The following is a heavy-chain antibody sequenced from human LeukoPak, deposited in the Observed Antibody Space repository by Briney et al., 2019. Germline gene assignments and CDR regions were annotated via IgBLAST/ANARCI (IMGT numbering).Heavy chain of an antibody. V-gene: IGHV3-74*01. CDR3: AKDRGCSGGSCYRPFDY. CDR2: INSDGRST. Sequence: GGSLRLSCAASGFTFSSYWMHWVRQAPGKGLVWVSRINSDGRSTSYADSVKGRFTISRDNSKNTLYLQMNNLRAEDTAVYYCAKDRGCSGGSCYRPFDYWGQGTLVTVSS. D-gene: IGHD2-15*01. J-gene: IGHJ4*02. CDR1: GFTFSSYW.